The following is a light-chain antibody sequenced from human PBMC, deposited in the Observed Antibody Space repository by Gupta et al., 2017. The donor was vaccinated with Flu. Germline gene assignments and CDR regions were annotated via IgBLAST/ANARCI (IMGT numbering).Light chain of an antibody. CDR2: RNN. V-gene: IGLV1-47*01. Sequence: QSVLPQPPSASGTPGQRVSISGSGSSSNIGSNYLYWYQQLPGTAPKLLIYRNNQRPSGVPDRFSGSKSGTSASLAISGLRSEDEAAYYCAAWDDSLSGPVFGGGTKLTVL. CDR3: AAWDDSLSGPV. J-gene: IGLJ3*02. CDR1: SSNIGSNY.